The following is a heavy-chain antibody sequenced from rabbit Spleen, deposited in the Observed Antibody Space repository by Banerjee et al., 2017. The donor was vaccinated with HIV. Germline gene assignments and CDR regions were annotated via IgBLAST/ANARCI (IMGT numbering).Heavy chain of an antibody. Sequence: QEQLEESGGVLVKPGASLTLTCTASGFSFSGSYYMCWVRQAPGKGLEWIACIYNSDGNTYYASWVNCRFTISKTSSTTVTLKMTSLTVSYTATYFCAIDTDSGGFHFVLWGPGTLVTVS. CDR3: AIDTDSGGFHFVL. V-gene: IGHV1S45*01. J-gene: IGHJ4*01. CDR2: IYNSDGNT. CDR1: GFSFSGSYY. D-gene: IGHD4-1*01.